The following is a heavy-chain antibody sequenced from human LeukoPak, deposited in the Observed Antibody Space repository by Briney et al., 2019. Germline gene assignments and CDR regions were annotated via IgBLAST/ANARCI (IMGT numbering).Heavy chain of an antibody. D-gene: IGHD1-1*01. Sequence: GGSLRLSCAAAGFNVQNHTMRSVRHTPGEGPECVGLISWVGRTTWYAESMKGRFTISRDNGKNSLCLQIVSLRNEDKGLYYSAKEGTGNNDVPRYFFDFWGQGTVVAVSS. J-gene: IGHJ4*02. CDR1: GFNVQNHT. V-gene: IGHV3-43*01. CDR3: AKEGTGNNDVPRYFFDF. CDR2: ISWVGRTT.